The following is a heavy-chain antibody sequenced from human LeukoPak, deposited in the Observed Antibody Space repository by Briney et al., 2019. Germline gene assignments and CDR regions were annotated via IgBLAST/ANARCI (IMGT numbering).Heavy chain of an antibody. J-gene: IGHJ4*02. D-gene: IGHD5-24*01. V-gene: IGHV3-9*01. Sequence: GGSLRLSCAASGYTFDDYAMHWVRQAPGKGLEWVSGISWNSGNIGYADSVKGRFTISRDNAKNSLYLQMNSLRAEDTALYYCAKTDGYNYGTVDYWGQGTLVTVSS. CDR3: AKTDGYNYGTVDY. CDR2: ISWNSGNI. CDR1: GYTFDDYA.